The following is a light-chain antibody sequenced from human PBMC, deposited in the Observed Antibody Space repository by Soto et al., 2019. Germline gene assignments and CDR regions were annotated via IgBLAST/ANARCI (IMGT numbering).Light chain of an antibody. CDR3: SSYTSSSTV. V-gene: IGLV2-14*01. J-gene: IGLJ1*01. CDR1: SSDVGGYNY. Sequence: QSVLTQPASVSGSPGQSITISCTGTSSDVGGYNYVSWYQQHPGKAPKLMIYEVSNRPSGVSNRFSGSKSGNTASLTISGLQAEDEADYYCSSYTSSSTVFGNGTKVTVL. CDR2: EVS.